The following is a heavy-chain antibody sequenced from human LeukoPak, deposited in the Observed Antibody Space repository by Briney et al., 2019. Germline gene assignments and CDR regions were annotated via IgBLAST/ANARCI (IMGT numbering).Heavy chain of an antibody. CDR1: GFTFSDSY. Sequence: GGSLRLSCAASGFTFSDSYMTWIRQAPGKGLEWVSDISNSGSTIYYADSVKGRFTISRDNAKSSLYLQMNRLRADDTAVYYCVRTETFTSILPFRAFDLWGQGTTIIVSS. CDR2: ISNSGSTI. V-gene: IGHV3-11*01. D-gene: IGHD2-21*02. J-gene: IGHJ3*01. CDR3: VRTETFTSILPFRAFDL.